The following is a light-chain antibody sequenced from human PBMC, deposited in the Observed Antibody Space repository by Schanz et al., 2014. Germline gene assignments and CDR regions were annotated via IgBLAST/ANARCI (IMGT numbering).Light chain of an antibody. Sequence: EIVLTQSPGTLSLSPGERATLSCRASQSVRSSYLAWYQQKPGQAPRLLIYGASSRATGIPDRFSGSGSGTDFTLTISRLEPEDFAVYYCQHYSLSPLFGQGTKVDI. J-gene: IGKJ1*01. CDR1: QSVRSSY. CDR3: QHYSLSPL. V-gene: IGKV3-20*01. CDR2: GAS.